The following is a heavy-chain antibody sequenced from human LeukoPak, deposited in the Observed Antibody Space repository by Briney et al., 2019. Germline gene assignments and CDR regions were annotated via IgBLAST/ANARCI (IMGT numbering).Heavy chain of an antibody. V-gene: IGHV3-74*01. D-gene: IGHD3-22*01. CDR3: ARGYSSDYRIDY. J-gene: IGHJ4*02. Sequence: PGGSLRLSCAASGFTFSNYWMRWVRQAPGKGLVWVSRINGDGSSTAHADSVRGRFTISRDNAKNTLYLQMNCLRADDTAVYYCARGYSSDYRIDYWGQGTLVTVSS. CDR2: INGDGSST. CDR1: GFTFSNYW.